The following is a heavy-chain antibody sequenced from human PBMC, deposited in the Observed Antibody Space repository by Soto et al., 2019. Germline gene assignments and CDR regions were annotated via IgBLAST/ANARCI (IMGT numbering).Heavy chain of an antibody. V-gene: IGHV3-21*01. D-gene: IGHD6-19*01. CDR3: ARLLTAVAGSTVAFDI. J-gene: IGHJ3*02. CDR1: GFTFSSYS. CDR2: ISSSSSYI. Sequence: GGSLRLSCAASGFTFSSYSMNWVRQAPGKGLEWVSSISSSSSYIYYADSVKGRFTISRDNAKNSLYLQMNSLRAEDTAVYYCARLLTAVAGSTVAFDIWGQGTMVTVSS.